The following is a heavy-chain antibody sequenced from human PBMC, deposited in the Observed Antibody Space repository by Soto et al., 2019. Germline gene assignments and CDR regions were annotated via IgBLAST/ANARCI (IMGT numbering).Heavy chain of an antibody. CDR2: ITGSGGDT. Sequence: SLRLSCAASGFTFSNFAMGWVRQAPGKGLEWFSAITGSGGDTYYADSVKGRFTISRDNSNSALFLQMNSLRAEDTAVYYCAKGTDIRRPCYLDDWAKETL. J-gene: IGHJ4*02. D-gene: IGHD2-15*01. V-gene: IGHV3-23*01. CDR3: AKGTDIRRPCYLDD. CDR1: GFTFSNFA.